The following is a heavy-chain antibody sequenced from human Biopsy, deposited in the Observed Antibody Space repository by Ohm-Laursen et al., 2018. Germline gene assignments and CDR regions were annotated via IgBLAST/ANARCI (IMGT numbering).Heavy chain of an antibody. D-gene: IGHD3-16*01. CDR2: ISSGGSTI. Sequence: LSCAASGFTFSDYQMRWIRQTPGKGLEWVSHISSGGSTIFHADYVKGRFTISRDDAKGSLYLQMTNLRAEDTAVYYCGRSYGIMAAPVHLWGQGTLVTVSS. CDR3: GRSYGIMAAPVHL. CDR1: GFTFSDYQ. J-gene: IGHJ4*01. V-gene: IGHV3-11*01.